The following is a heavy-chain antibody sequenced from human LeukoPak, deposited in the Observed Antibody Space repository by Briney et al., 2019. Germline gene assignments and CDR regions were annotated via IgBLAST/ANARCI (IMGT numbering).Heavy chain of an antibody. CDR1: GGSISSSSYY. J-gene: IGHJ4*02. V-gene: IGHV4-39*07. D-gene: IGHD3-16*01. Sequence: SETLSLTCTVSGGSISSSSYYWGWIRQPPGKGLEWIGSIYYSGSTYYNPSLKSRVTISVDTSKNQFSLKLSSVTAADPAVYYCASPFIGGIDYWGQGTLVTVSS. CDR2: IYYSGST. CDR3: ASPFIGGIDY.